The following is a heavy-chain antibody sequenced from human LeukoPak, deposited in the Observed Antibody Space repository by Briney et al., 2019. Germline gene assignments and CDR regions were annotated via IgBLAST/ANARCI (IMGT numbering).Heavy chain of an antibody. CDR2: ISYDGKNK. Sequence: PGGSLRLSCAASGFTFSSDGMHWVREAPGKGLGWGAVISYDGKNKYYADIVQSRLNISRHNSKNTLYLQMNTLKAQDTGVYHCPKDRDTMIVGLFHYWAQRTLVSVPS. CDR1: GFTFSSDG. CDR3: PKDRDTMIVGLFHY. J-gene: IGHJ4*02. D-gene: IGHD3-22*01. V-gene: IGHV3-30*18.